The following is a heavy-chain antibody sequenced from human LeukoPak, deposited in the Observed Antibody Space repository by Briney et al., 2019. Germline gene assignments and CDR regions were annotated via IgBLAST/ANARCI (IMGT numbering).Heavy chain of an antibody. CDR2: MNPNSGNT. J-gene: IGHJ3*02. Sequence: GASVKVSCKASGYTFTSYDINWVRQATGQGLEWMGWMNPNSGNTGYAQKFQGRVTITRNTSISTAYMELSSLRSEDTAVYYCARGMPAYYDFWSGEQLVAFDIWGQGTMVTVSS. CDR1: GYTFTSYD. V-gene: IGHV1-8*03. CDR3: ARGMPAYYDFWSGEQLVAFDI. D-gene: IGHD3-3*01.